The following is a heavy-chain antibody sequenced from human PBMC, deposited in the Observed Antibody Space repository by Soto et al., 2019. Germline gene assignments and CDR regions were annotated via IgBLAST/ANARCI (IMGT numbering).Heavy chain of an antibody. CDR3: ASTSDLYSSGWWKIDY. D-gene: IGHD6-19*01. J-gene: IGHJ4*01. CDR2: IYPGDSDT. Sequence: GESLKISCKGSGYSFTSYSIGWVRQMPGKGLEWMGIIYPGDSDTRYSPSFQGQVTISADKSISTAYLQWSSLKASDTAMYYCASTSDLYSSGWWKIDYWGHGTLVTFSS. CDR1: GYSFTSYS. V-gene: IGHV5-51*01.